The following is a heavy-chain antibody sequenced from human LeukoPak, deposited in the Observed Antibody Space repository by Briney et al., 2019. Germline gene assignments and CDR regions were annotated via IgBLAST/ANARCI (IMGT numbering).Heavy chain of an antibody. CDR3: ASRNDILAGYVFDF. D-gene: IGHD3-9*01. CDR1: GGSISSSSYY. CDR2: IYYSGST. V-gene: IGHV4-39*01. Sequence: SETLSLTCTVSGGSISSSSYYWGWIRQPPGKGLEWIGSIYYSGSTYYNPSLKSRVTISVDTSKNQFSLKLTSVTAADTAVYYCASRNDILAGYVFDFWGQGTLVTVSS. J-gene: IGHJ4*02.